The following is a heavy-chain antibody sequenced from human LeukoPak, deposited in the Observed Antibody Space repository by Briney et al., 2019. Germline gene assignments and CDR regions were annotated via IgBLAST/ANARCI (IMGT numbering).Heavy chain of an antibody. J-gene: IGHJ4*02. V-gene: IGHV1-46*01. CDR1: GYTLTSYN. CDR3: AREPPASCRFDF. CDR2: ISPVST. Sequence: ASVKVSCKASGYTLTSYNMHWVRQAPGQALEWMGIISPVSTYYPPQFQGRVTMTRDTSTSTVYMDLSSLRSEDTAVYYCAREPPASCRFDFWGRGSLVTVSS.